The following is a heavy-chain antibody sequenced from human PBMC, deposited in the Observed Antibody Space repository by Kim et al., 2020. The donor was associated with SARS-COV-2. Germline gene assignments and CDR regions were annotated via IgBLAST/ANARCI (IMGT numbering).Heavy chain of an antibody. CDR1: GGSISSYY. CDR3: TRVGYCSGGRCYRIWYFDL. D-gene: IGHD2-15*01. V-gene: IGHV4-59*13. CDR2: IYYSGST. J-gene: IGHJ2*01. Sequence: SETLSLTCTVSGGSISSYYWSWIRQPPGKGLEWIGYIYYSGSTNYNPSLKSRVTISVDTSKNQFSLKLSSVTAADTAVYYWTRVGYCSGGRCYRIWYFDL.